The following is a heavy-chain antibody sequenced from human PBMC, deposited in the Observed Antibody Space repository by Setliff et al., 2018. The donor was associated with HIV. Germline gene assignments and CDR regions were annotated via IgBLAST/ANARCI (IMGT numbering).Heavy chain of an antibody. J-gene: IGHJ6*03. V-gene: IGHV1-46*01. CDR2: INPSGGST. CDR3: AREGKFRYYYYMDV. D-gene: IGHD3-10*01. CDR1: GYTFTSYY. Sequence: ASVKVSCKASGYTFTSYYMHWVRQAPGQGLEWMGIINPSGGSTSYAQKFQGRVTFTRDTSASTAYMELSSLRSEDTAVYYCAREGKFRYYYYMDVWGKGTTVTVSS.